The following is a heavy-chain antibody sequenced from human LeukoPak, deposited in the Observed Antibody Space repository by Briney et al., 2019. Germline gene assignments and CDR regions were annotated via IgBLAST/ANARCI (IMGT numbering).Heavy chain of an antibody. J-gene: IGHJ4*02. D-gene: IGHD4-17*01. V-gene: IGHV3-48*04. CDR2: ISISGSTM. CDR1: GSTFFTHP. CDR3: VRDRFDYALNY. Sequence: GGSLRLSCAASGSTFFTHPMSWVRQAPGKGLEWVSYISISGSTMYYADSVKGRFTISRDNAKNSLYLQMDSLRADDTAVYYCVRDRFDYALNYWGQGALVTVSS.